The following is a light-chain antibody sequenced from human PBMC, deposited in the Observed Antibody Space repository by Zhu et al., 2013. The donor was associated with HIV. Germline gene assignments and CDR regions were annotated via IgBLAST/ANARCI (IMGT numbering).Light chain of an antibody. CDR3: QQYSSSPLT. Sequence: EIVLTQSPGTLSLSPGERATLSCRASQSVSSSYLAWYQQKPGQAPRLLIYGASSRATGIPDRFSGSESGTDFTLTISRLEPEEFAVYYCQQYSSSPLTFGGGTKVEI. CDR1: QSVSSSY. V-gene: IGKV3-20*01. CDR2: GAS. J-gene: IGKJ4*01.